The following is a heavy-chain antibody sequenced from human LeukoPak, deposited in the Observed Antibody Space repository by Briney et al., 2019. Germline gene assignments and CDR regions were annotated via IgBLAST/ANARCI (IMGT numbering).Heavy chain of an antibody. J-gene: IGHJ4*02. CDR2: IYTRGST. V-gene: IGHV4-61*02. Sequence: SETLSLTCTVSGGSISSGSYYWSWIRQPAGKGLEWIGRIYTRGSTNYNPSLKSRVTISVDTSKNQFSLRLTSVTAADTAVYYCARQTGSGLFILPGGQGTLVTVSS. D-gene: IGHD3/OR15-3a*01. CDR3: ARQTGSGLFILP. CDR1: GGSISSGSYY.